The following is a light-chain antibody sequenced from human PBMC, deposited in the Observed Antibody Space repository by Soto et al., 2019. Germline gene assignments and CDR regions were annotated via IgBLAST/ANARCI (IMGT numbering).Light chain of an antibody. V-gene: IGKV3-20*01. J-gene: IGKJ1*01. Sequence: EIVLTQSPGTLSLSPGERASLSCRASQSVSSTSLAWYQQKPGQPPRLLIYGASSRATGIPDRFSGSGFGTDFTLTISRLEPEDVAIYFWQQYGHAPDWDRWTFGQGTKVEI. CDR1: QSVSSTS. CDR2: GAS. CDR3: QQYGHAPDWDRWT.